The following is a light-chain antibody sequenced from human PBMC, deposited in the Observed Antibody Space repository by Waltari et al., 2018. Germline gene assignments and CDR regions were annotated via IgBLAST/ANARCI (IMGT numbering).Light chain of an antibody. J-gene: IGKJ1*01. CDR3: QQYYSTPWT. Sequence: DIVMTQSPDSLAVFLRARATINCTSSQSVLYRSNNKKYLAWYQQKPGQPHKLLIYWASTRESGVPDRFSGSGSGTDFTLAISSLQAEDVAVYYCQQYYSTPWTFGQGTKVEIK. CDR2: WAS. V-gene: IGKV4-1*01. CDR1: QSVLYRSNNKKY.